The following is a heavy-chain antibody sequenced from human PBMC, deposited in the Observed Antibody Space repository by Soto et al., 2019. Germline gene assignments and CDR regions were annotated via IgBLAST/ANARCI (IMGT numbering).Heavy chain of an antibody. CDR3: ARVASGYSYGYAVFDY. J-gene: IGHJ4*02. CDR1: GGTFSSYA. D-gene: IGHD5-18*01. V-gene: IGHV1-69*13. CDR2: ITPIFGTA. Sequence: SVKVSCKASGGTFSSYAISWVRQAPGQGLEWMGGITPIFGTANYAQKFQGRVTITADESTSTAYMELSSLRSEDTAVYYCARVASGYSYGYAVFDYWGQGTLVTVSS.